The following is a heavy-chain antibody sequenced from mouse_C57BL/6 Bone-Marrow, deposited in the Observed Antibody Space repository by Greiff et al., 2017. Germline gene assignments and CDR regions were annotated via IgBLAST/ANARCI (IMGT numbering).Heavy chain of an antibody. CDR2: IRSKSNNYAT. CDR3: VRHAVLWYYYYAMDY. CDR1: GFSFNTYA. J-gene: IGHJ4*01. D-gene: IGHD2-1*01. Sequence: EVQLQESGGGLVQPKGSLKLSCAASGFSFNTYAMNWVRQAPGKGLEWVARIRSKSNNYATYYADSVKDRFTISRDDSESMLYLQMNNLRTEDTAMDYCVRHAVLWYYYYAMDYWGQGTSVTVSS. V-gene: IGHV10-1*01.